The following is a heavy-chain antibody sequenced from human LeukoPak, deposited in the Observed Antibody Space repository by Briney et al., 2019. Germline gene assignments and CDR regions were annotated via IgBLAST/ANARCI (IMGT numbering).Heavy chain of an antibody. V-gene: IGHV1-46*01. CDR3: ARARTGDSDY. Sequence: ASVKVSCKASGYTFVNYYIHWVRQAPGQGLEWMGLINPGGGSTTYSQKLQGRVTMTRDTSTSTVYMELNSLRFEDTAVYYCARARTGDSDYWGQGTLVTVSS. J-gene: IGHJ4*02. CDR1: GYTFVNYY. CDR2: INPGGGST. D-gene: IGHD7-27*01.